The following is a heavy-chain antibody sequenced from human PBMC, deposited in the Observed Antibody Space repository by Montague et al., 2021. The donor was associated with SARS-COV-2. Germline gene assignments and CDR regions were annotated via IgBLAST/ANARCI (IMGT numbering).Heavy chain of an antibody. V-gene: IGHV3-23*01. Sequence: SLRVSWAASGFRFDSYAMSWVRQAPGKGLEWLSAISSGGETTDYADSMKGRFTLSRDNSMNTLYLQMNRLRGEDTAVYYCAKGIYMRRGVSHGMDVWGQGTTVTVSS. CDR2: ISSGGETT. J-gene: IGHJ6*02. CDR3: AKGIYMRRGVSHGMDV. D-gene: IGHD3-10*01. CDR1: GFRFDSYA.